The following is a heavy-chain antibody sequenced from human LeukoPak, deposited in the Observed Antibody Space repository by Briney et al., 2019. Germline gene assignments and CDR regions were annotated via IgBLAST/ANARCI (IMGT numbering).Heavy chain of an antibody. CDR3: AKDRRSAGGAVAGMRVLDY. CDR1: GFTFSSYS. Sequence: PGGSLRLSCAASGFTFSSYSMNWVRQAPGKGLEWVSAISGSGGSTYYADSVKGRFTISRDNSKNTLYLQMNSLRAEDTAVYYCAKDRRSAGGAVAGMRVLDYWGQGTLVTVSS. V-gene: IGHV3-23*01. CDR2: ISGSGGST. D-gene: IGHD6-19*01. J-gene: IGHJ4*02.